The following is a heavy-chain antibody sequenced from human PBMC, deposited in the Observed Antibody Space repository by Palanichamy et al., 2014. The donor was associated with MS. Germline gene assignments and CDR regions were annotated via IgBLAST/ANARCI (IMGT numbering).Heavy chain of an antibody. D-gene: IGHD2-2*02. CDR3: ARAGGSCNGTSCYTDY. V-gene: IGHV3-74*01. CDR1: GFTFSSHW. CDR2: IDNYGETT. J-gene: IGHJ4*02. Sequence: EVQLVESGGGLVQPGGSLRLSCTASGFTFSSHWTHWVRQVPGEGLAWVSRIDNYGETTSYVDSVKGRFTISRDNDKNTVYLEMSSLRAEDTAVYYCARAGGSCNGTSCYTDYWGQGTLVTVSS.